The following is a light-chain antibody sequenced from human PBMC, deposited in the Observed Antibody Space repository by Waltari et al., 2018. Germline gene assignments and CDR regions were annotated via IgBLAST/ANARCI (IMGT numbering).Light chain of an antibody. CDR2: WAS. J-gene: IGKJ2*01. CDR1: QSVFFSSKNKNN. V-gene: IGKV4-1*01. Sequence: DIVMTQSPDSLAVSLGARATINCKSSQSVFFSSKNKNNLAWYQQKPGQPPKLLIYWASTRESGVPDRFSGGGSGTDFTLTISRLQAEDVAVYYCQQYYTTPYTFGQGTKLEIK. CDR3: QQYYTTPYT.